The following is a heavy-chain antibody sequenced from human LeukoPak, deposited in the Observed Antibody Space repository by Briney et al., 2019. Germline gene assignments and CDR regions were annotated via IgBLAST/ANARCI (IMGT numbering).Heavy chain of an antibody. CDR3: ARGMSTVTPFDY. CDR2: IYSSGIT. Sequence: PSETLSLTCTVSGGSISSYYWSWIRQLPGRGLECIGYIYSSGITDYNPSLKSRVTMSVDMSKNQFSLKLSSMTAADTAIYFCARGMSTVTPFDYWGQGILVTVSS. V-gene: IGHV4-4*09. D-gene: IGHD4-11*01. CDR1: GGSISSYY. J-gene: IGHJ4*02.